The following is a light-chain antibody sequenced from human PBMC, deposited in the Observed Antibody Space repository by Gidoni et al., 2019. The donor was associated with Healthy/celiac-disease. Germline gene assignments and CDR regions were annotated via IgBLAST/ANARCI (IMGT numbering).Light chain of an antibody. V-gene: IGLV2-11*01. J-gene: IGLJ3*02. Sequence: QSDLTQPRSVSGSPGQSVTISCTGTSSDVGGYNYVSWYQQHPGKAPKLMIDDVSKRPSGVPDRFSGSKSGNTASLTISGLQAEDEADYYCCSYAGSYTWVFGGGTKLTVL. CDR1: SSDVGGYNY. CDR2: DVS. CDR3: CSYAGSYTWV.